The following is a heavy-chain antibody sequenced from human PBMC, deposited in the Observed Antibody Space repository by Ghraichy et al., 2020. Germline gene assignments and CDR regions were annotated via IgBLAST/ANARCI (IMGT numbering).Heavy chain of an antibody. CDR3: ARWGQWLVRGAHYYYYYGMDV. Sequence: ASVKVSCKASGYTFTSYGISWVRQAPGQGLEWMGWISAYNGNTNYAQKLQGRVTMTTDTSTSTAYMELRSLRSDDTAVYYCARWGQWLVRGAHYYYYYGMDVWGQGTTVTVSS. V-gene: IGHV1-18*01. CDR2: ISAYNGNT. CDR1: GYTFTSYG. D-gene: IGHD6-19*01. J-gene: IGHJ6*02.